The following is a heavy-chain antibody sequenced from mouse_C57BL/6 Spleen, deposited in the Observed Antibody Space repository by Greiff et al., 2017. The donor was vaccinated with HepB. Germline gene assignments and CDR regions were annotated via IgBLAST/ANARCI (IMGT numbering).Heavy chain of an antibody. D-gene: IGHD2-3*01. J-gene: IGHJ3*01. CDR2: IYPGDGDT. CDR1: GYAFSSSW. CDR3: ARESYDGYYEGPWFAY. Sequence: VQLQQSGPELVKPGASVKISCKASGYAFSSSWMNWVKQRPGKGLEWIGRIYPGDGDTNYNGKFKGKATLTADKSSSTAYMQLSSLTSEDSAVYFCARESYDGYYEGPWFAYWGQGTLVTVSA. V-gene: IGHV1-82*01.